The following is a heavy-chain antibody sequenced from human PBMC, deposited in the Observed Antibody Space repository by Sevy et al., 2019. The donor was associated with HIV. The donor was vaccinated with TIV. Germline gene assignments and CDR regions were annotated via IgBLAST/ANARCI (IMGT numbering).Heavy chain of an antibody. CDR2: IKQDAGQK. D-gene: IGHD1-7*01. V-gene: IGHV3-7*01. CDR1: GFTFSKYW. J-gene: IGHJ4*02. Sequence: GGSLRLSCAAAGFTFSKYWMGWVRQAPGKGLEWVANIKQDAGQKYYVDSVKGRFSISRDNAKNSRYLQMNSLRAEDTAVYLCARDDGNYYFHYWGQGTLVTVSS. CDR3: ARDDGNYYFHY.